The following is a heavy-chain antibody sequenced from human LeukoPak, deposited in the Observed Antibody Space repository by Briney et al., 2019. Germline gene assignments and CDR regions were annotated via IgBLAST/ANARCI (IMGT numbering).Heavy chain of an antibody. CDR1: GGSISYYY. CDR3: AKGIRFGGDAFDI. J-gene: IGHJ3*02. CDR2: ISWNSGSI. D-gene: IGHD3-10*01. Sequence: LSLTCTVSGGSISYYYWSWVRQAPGRGLEWVSGISWNSGSIGYADSVKGRFTISRDNAKNSLYLQMNSLRAEDTALYYCAKGIRFGGDAFDIWGQGTMVTVSS. V-gene: IGHV3-9*01.